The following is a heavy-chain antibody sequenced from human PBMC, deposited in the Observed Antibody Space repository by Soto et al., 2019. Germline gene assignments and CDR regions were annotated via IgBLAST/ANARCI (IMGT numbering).Heavy chain of an antibody. V-gene: IGHV1-69*09. D-gene: IGHD6-25*01. CDR1: GIMSSGYG. CDR3: ATMKRARLDS. CDR2: INPILDST. Sequence: QEQVVQSGPAMKEPGSSVKVSCRASGIMSSGYGFSWVRQAPGQGLEWVGMINPILDSTHYAQNLQGRVSLSVDKSRDTAYLEWTSLRLEDTAIYFCATMKRARLDSWGRGTVVTVSS. J-gene: IGHJ4*02.